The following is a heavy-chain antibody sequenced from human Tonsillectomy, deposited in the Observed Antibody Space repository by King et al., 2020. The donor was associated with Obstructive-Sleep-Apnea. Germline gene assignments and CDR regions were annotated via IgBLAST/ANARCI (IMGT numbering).Heavy chain of an antibody. Sequence: VQLVESGGGLVKPGGSLRLSCAASGFTFSSYSMNWVRQAPGKGLEWVSCISSSSSYIYYADSVKGRFTISRDNAKNSLYLQMNSLRAEDTAVYYCAREGEVIVVVPAAVNVYNYFSGMDVWGQGTTVTVSS. CDR1: GFTFSSYS. CDR2: ISSSSSYI. J-gene: IGHJ6*02. D-gene: IGHD2-2*01. CDR3: AREGEVIVVVPAAVNVYNYFSGMDV. V-gene: IGHV3-21*01.